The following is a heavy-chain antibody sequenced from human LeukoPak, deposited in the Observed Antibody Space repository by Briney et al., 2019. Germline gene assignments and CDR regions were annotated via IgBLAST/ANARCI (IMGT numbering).Heavy chain of an antibody. Sequence: GGSLRLSCAASGFTFSSYAMSWVRQAPGKGLEWVSGISGSGGSTYYADSVKGRFTISSDNSKNTLYLQMNRLRAEDTAIYYCAKDQYSSRNWFDPWGQGTLVTVSS. CDR2: ISGSGGST. V-gene: IGHV3-23*01. D-gene: IGHD6-13*01. CDR3: AKDQYSSRNWFDP. J-gene: IGHJ5*02. CDR1: GFTFSSYA.